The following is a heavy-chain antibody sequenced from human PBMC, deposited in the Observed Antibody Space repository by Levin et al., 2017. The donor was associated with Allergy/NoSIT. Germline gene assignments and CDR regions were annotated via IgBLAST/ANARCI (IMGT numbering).Heavy chain of an antibody. CDR1: GFTFSNHA. V-gene: IGHV3-23*01. CDR2: ISDGGVTT. J-gene: IGHJ4*02. Sequence: HPGGSLRLSCAASGFTFSNHAMSWVRQAPGKGLEWVSAISDGGVTTYSAASVRGRFAISRDNSKRTLYLQMSSLRAEDTAMYYCAKHRGDSALSLDYWGQGTLVTVSS. CDR3: AKHRGDSALSLDY. D-gene: IGHD3-10*01.